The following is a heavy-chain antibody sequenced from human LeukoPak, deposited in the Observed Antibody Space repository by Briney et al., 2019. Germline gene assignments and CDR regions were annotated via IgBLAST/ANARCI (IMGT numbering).Heavy chain of an antibody. J-gene: IGHJ3*01. D-gene: IGHD1-26*01. CDR2: IWFDGSNE. V-gene: IGHV3-33*01. Sequence: PGRSLRLSCVASGFTFSSYGMHWVRQAPGQGLEWVAIIWFDGSNESYADSVKGRFTISRDNSKNTLYLQMNSLRVEDTALYSCTRGAIVGARATRAFDFWGQGTMVTVSS. CDR3: TRGAIVGARATRAFDF. CDR1: GFTFSSYG.